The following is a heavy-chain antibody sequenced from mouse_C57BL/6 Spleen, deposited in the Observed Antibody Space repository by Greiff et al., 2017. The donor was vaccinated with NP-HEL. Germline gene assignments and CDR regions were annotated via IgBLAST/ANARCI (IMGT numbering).Heavy chain of an antibody. CDR1: GFTFSSYT. D-gene: IGHD1-1*01. Sequence: EVQRVESGGGLVKPGGSLKLSCAASGFTFSSYTMSWVRQTPEKRLEWVATISGGGGNTYYPDSVKGRFTISRDNAKNTLYLQMSSLRSEDTALDYCARQRDYGLRYYFDYWGQGTTLTVSS. J-gene: IGHJ2*01. V-gene: IGHV5-9*01. CDR2: ISGGGGNT. CDR3: ARQRDYGLRYYFDY.